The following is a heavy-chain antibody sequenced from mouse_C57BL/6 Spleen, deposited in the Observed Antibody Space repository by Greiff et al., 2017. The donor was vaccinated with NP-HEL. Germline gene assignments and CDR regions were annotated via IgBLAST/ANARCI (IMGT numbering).Heavy chain of an antibody. CDR2: IYPGDGDT. J-gene: IGHJ2*01. V-gene: IGHV1-82*01. CDR3: ARKVRLYYFDY. D-gene: IGHD2-13*01. Sequence: QVQLQQSGPELVKPGASVKISCKASGYAFSSSWMNWVKQRPGKGLEWIGRIYPGDGDTNYNGKFKGKATLTADKSSSTAYMQLSSLTSEDSAVYCCARKVRLYYFDYWGQGTTLTVSS. CDR1: GYAFSSSW.